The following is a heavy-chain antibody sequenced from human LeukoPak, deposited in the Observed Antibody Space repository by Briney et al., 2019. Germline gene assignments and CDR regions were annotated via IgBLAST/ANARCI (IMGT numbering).Heavy chain of an antibody. CDR2: ISYDGSHT. D-gene: IGHD6-13*01. J-gene: IGHJ6*03. CDR3: AREEQELVRDYYYYMDV. CDR1: GFIFSNFA. Sequence: PGRSLRLSCAASGFIFSNFAMHWVRQAPGKGLEWVALISYDGSHTYYADSMKGRFTISRDNSRNVLYLQMTSLSGDDSAVYYCAREEQELVRDYYYYMDVWGKGTTATVSS. V-gene: IGHV3-30*01.